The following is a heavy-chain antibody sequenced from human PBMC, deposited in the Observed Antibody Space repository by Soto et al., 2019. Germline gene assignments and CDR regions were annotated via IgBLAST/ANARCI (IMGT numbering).Heavy chain of an antibody. D-gene: IGHD3-10*01. CDR3: AKDLNFLALWFSLEERAFDI. CDR2: IDSNGGT. CDR1: DDSSSSYK. J-gene: IGHJ3*02. Sequence: PSETLSLTCTVSDDSSSSYKWSWIRQPPGRRLEWIGYIDSNGGTSYNPSLQSRVTISIDTSTKQFSLKLSSVTAADTAVYYCAKDLNFLALWFSLEERAFDIWGQGTMVTVSS. V-gene: IGHV4-4*08.